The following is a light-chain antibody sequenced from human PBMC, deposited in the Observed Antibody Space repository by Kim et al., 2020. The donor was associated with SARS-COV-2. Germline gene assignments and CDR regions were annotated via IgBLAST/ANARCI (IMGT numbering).Light chain of an antibody. CDR2: EIT. CDR3: TSHANDNYV. J-gene: IGLJ1*01. CDR1: STDFITYNY. Sequence: QSALTQPPSASGSPGQSVTISCSGTSTDFITYNYVSWYQQHPGKTPKLIIYEITKRPSGVPERFSCSKSADTASLTVSGLQAEDEADYYCTSHANDNYVFGTGTKVTVL. V-gene: IGLV2-8*01.